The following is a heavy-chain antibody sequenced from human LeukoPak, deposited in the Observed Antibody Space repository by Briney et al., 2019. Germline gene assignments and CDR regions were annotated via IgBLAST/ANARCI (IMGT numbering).Heavy chain of an antibody. CDR3: ARGRNNQITMIRGPNHYFGLDF. J-gene: IGHJ6*02. CDR1: GFTFSYYW. Sequence: NPGGSLRLSCAASGFTFSYYWMTWIRQAPGKGLEWIGEINHVGSTKYNPSLKSRATMSVDPSKNQFSLKLSAVTAADTASYYCARGRNNQITMIRGPNHYFGLDFWGQGTTVIVSS. CDR2: INHVGST. D-gene: IGHD3-10*01. V-gene: IGHV4-34*01.